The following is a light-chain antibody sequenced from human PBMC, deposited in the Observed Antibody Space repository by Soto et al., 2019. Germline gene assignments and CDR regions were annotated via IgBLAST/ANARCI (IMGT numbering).Light chain of an antibody. CDR3: AAWDDSLNGLYV. CDR1: SSNIGSNT. J-gene: IGLJ1*01. CDR2: SNN. V-gene: IGLV1-44*01. Sequence: QSALTQPPSASVTPGQRVTISCSGSSSNIGSNTVNWYQQLPGTAPKLLIYSNNQRPSGVPDRFSGSKSGISASLAISGLQSEDEADYYCAAWDDSLNGLYVFGTGTKVTVL.